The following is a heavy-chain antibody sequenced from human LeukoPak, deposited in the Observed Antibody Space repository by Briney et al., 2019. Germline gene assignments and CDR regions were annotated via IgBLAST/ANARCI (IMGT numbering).Heavy chain of an antibody. Sequence: GGSLRLSCVTSGFTFSSYGMHWVRQAPGKGLEWVAFTPYDEKNKYYADSVRGRFTISRDNSKNTLYLQMNSLRAEDTAVYYCANRDYDILTGYPYWGQGTLVTVSS. J-gene: IGHJ4*02. V-gene: IGHV3-30*02. D-gene: IGHD3-9*01. CDR1: GFTFSSYG. CDR3: ANRDYDILTGYPY. CDR2: TPYDEKNK.